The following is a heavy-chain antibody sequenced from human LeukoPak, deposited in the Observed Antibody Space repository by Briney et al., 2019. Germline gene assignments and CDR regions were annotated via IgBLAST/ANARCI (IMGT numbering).Heavy chain of an antibody. CDR2: INPNSGGT. D-gene: IGHD1-26*01. J-gene: IGHJ4*02. CDR1: GYTFTGYY. CDR3: ARSVESLGAIDY. Sequence: ASVKVCCKASGYTFTGYYMHWVRQGPGQGLELMGGINPNSGGTNYAQKVQGRVTMTRDTSSSTAYMELSRLRSADTAVYYCARSVESLGAIDYWGPGTLVTVSS. V-gene: IGHV1-2*02.